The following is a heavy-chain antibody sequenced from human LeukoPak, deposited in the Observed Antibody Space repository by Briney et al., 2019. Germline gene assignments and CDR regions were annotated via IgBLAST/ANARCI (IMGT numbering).Heavy chain of an antibody. D-gene: IGHD2-21*01. CDR1: GFTFSSHE. CDR3: ARDRPGDCSGYGFDY. J-gene: IGHJ4*02. Sequence: GGSLRLSCVASGFTFSSHEMNWVRQAPGKGLEWVSYSCCSGSNKYYGDTENGRVTISRDNDKSTLYLQINSLKAEDTAVYYCARDRPGDCSGYGFDYWGQGTLVTVSS. V-gene: IGHV3-48*03. CDR2: SCCSGSNK.